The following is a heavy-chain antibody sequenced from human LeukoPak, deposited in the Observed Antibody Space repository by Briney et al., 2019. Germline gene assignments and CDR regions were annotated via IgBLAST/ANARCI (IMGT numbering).Heavy chain of an antibody. CDR2: ISAYNGNT. CDR3: ARVKSYSSSWGDY. CDR1: GSTFTSYG. Sequence: GASVKVSCKSSGSTFTSYGISWVRQAPGQGLDWMGWISAYNGNTNYAQKLQGRVTMTTDTSTSTAYMVLRSLRSDDTAVYYCARVKSYSSSWGDYWGQGTLVTVSS. J-gene: IGHJ4*02. D-gene: IGHD6-13*01. V-gene: IGHV1-18*01.